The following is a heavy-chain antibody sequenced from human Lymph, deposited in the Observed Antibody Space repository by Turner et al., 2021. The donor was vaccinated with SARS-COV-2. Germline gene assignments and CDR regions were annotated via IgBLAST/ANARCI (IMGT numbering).Heavy chain of an antibody. J-gene: IGHJ6*02. D-gene: IGHD5-18*01. CDR3: ARDPPIQIWVDYFYYGMDV. CDR2: INPSGGSK. Sequence: QVQLVQSGAEVKKPGASVKVSCQASGYTFTSYYMHWVRQAPGQGLEWMGIINPSGGSKTYAQKFQGRVTMTRDTSTSTVYMELSSLRSEDTDVYYCARDPPIQIWVDYFYYGMDVWGQGTTVTVSS. V-gene: IGHV1-46*01. CDR1: GYTFTSYY.